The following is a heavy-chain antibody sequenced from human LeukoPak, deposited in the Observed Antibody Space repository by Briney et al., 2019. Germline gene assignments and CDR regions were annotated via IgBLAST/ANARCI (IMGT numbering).Heavy chain of an antibody. Sequence: PSQTLSLTCTVSGGSISSGSYYWSWIRRPAGKGLEWIGRIYTSGSTNYNPSLKSRVTISVDTSKNQFSLKLSSVTAADTAVYYCARGHYYDSSGYYAVFDYWGQGTLVTVSS. CDR3: ARGHYYDSSGYYAVFDY. V-gene: IGHV4-61*02. D-gene: IGHD3-22*01. CDR1: GGSISSGSYY. CDR2: IYTSGST. J-gene: IGHJ4*02.